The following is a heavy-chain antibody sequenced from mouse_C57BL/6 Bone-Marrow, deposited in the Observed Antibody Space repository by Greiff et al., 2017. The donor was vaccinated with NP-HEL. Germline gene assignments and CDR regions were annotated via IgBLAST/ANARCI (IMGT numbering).Heavy chain of an antibody. J-gene: IGHJ2*01. CDR2: IYPRSGNT. D-gene: IGHD2-3*01. CDR3: ARLGDGYYLLY. V-gene: IGHV1-81*01. CDR1: GYTFTSYG. Sequence: QVQLQQSGAELARPGASVKLSCKASGYTFTSYGISWVKQRNGQGLEWIGEIYPRSGNTYYNEKFKGKATLTADKSSSTAYMELRSLTSEDSAVYFCARLGDGYYLLYWGQGTTLTVSS.